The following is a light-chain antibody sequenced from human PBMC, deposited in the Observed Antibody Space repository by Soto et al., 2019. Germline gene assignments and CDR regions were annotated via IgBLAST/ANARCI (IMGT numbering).Light chain of an antibody. CDR3: QKLNSYPLT. V-gene: IGKV1-9*01. CDR1: QGIGSY. CDR2: AAS. J-gene: IGKJ5*01. Sequence: DIQLTQSPSFLSASVGDRVTITCRASQGIGSYLAWYQQIPGKAPNLLIYAASTLQSGVPSRFSGSGSGTEFTLTISSLQPEDFATYYCQKLNSYPLTFGQGTRLEMK.